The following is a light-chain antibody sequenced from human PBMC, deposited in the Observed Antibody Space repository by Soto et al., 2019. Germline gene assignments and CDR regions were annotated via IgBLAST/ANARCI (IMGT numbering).Light chain of an antibody. Sequence: DIQMTQSPSTLSASVGDRVTITCRASQSISSWLAWYQQKPGQAPKLLIYDASSVESGVPSRFSGSGSGTEFTLTISILQPDDVATYYCQQYNSYPWTFGQGTKVEIK. J-gene: IGKJ1*01. CDR1: QSISSW. CDR3: QQYNSYPWT. CDR2: DAS. V-gene: IGKV1-5*01.